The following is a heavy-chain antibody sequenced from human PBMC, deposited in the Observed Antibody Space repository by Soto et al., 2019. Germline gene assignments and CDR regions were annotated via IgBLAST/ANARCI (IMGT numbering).Heavy chain of an antibody. CDR3: AKDLLNYGGNSQVDY. CDR1: GFTFSSYG. J-gene: IGHJ4*02. Sequence: QVQLVESGGGVVQPGRSLRLSCAASGFTFSSYGMHLVRQAPGKGLEWVAVISYDGSNKYYADSVKGRFTISRDNSKNTLYLQMNSLRAEDTAVYYCAKDLLNYGGNSQVDYWGQGTLVTVSS. D-gene: IGHD4-17*01. V-gene: IGHV3-30*18. CDR2: ISYDGSNK.